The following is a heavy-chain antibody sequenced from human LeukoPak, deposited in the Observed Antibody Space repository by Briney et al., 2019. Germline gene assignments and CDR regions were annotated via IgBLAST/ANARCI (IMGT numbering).Heavy chain of an antibody. D-gene: IGHD3-22*01. J-gene: IGHJ2*01. CDR3: ARVYSSGYSRPLYWYFDL. CDR2: INPNSGGT. Sequence: ASVKVSCKASGYTFTGYYVHWVRQAPGQGLEWMGWINPNSGGTNYAQKFQGRVTMTRDTSISTAYMELSRLRSDDTAVYYCARVYSSGYSRPLYWYFDLWGRGTLVTVSS. V-gene: IGHV1-2*02. CDR1: GYTFTGYY.